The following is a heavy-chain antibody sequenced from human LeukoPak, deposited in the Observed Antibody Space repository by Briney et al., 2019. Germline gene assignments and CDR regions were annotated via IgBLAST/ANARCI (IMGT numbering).Heavy chain of an antibody. CDR1: GFTFSSFA. D-gene: IGHD3-10*01. Sequence: GGSLRLSCAASGFTFSSFATSWVRQAPGKGLEWVSGISASGGSTYYADSVKGRFTISRDNSKNTLYLQMNSLRAEDTAVYYCAKDLGITMVRGVISKSHYFDYWGQGTLVTVSS. J-gene: IGHJ4*02. CDR2: ISASGGST. CDR3: AKDLGITMVRGVISKSHYFDY. V-gene: IGHV3-23*01.